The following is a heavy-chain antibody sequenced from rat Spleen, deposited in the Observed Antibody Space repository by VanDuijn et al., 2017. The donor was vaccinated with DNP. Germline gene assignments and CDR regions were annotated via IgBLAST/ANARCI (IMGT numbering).Heavy chain of an antibody. CDR2: IIYDGSRT. J-gene: IGHJ3*01. CDR1: GFTFSDYA. CDR3: ARPNYGGYEGWFAY. D-gene: IGHD1-11*01. V-gene: IGHV5S10*01. Sequence: EVQLVESGGGLVQPGNSLQLSCAASGFTFSDYAMAWVRQSPKKGLEWVATIIYDGSRTYYRDSVKGRFTVSRDNTKSSLYLQMDSLRSEDTATYYCARPNYGGYEGWFAYWGQGTLVTVSS.